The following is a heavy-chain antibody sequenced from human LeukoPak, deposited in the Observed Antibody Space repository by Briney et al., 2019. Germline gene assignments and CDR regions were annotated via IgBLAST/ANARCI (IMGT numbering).Heavy chain of an antibody. CDR3: ARGVRWHDFWSGLKTYYFDY. CDR2: IIPIFGTA. CDR1: GGTFSSYA. J-gene: IGHJ4*02. D-gene: IGHD3-3*01. Sequence: SVKVSCKASGGTFSSYAISWVRQAPGQGLEWVGGIIPIFGTANYAQKFQGRVTITADESTSTAYMELSSLRSEDTAVYYCARGVRWHDFWSGLKTYYFDYWGQGTLVTVSS. V-gene: IGHV1-69*01.